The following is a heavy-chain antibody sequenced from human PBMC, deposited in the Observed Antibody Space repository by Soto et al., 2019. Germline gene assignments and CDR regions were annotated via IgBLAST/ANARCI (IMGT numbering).Heavy chain of an antibody. CDR2: ITRSSRYK. CDR3: ASEDIAVAGKGDY. CDR1: GFTFSSYS. J-gene: IGHJ4*02. Sequence: EVQLVESGGGLVKPGESLRLSCAASGFTFSSYSMNWVRQAPGKGLEWVSSITRSSRYKYYADSVKGRFTISRDNAKNSLFLQMNSLRAEDTAVYYCASEDIAVAGKGDYWGQGTLVTVSS. V-gene: IGHV3-21*01. D-gene: IGHD6-19*01.